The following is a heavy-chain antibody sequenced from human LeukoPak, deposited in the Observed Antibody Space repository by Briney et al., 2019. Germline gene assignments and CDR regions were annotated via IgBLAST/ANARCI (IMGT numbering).Heavy chain of an antibody. J-gene: IGHJ4*02. Sequence: KESGPMLVKPTETLTLTCTVSGFSLSNAGMGVSWIRQPPGKALEWLAHIFSNDEKSYSTSLRSRLTLSKDTSKSQVVLTMTNVDPVDTATYFCARIPQLRVGELSYPDYWGQGTLVTVSS. CDR3: ARIPQLRVGELSYPDY. CDR2: IFSNDEK. D-gene: IGHD3-16*02. CDR1: GFSLSNAGMG. V-gene: IGHV2-26*01.